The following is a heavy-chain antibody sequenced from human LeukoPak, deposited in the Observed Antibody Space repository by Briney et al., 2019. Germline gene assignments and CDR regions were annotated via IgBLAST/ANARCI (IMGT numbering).Heavy chain of an antibody. V-gene: IGHV4-39*01. D-gene: IGHD2-15*01. CDR3: LTAYSGRYFDL. J-gene: IGHJ2*01. CDR2: IYYSGST. CDR1: GGSISSRSYY. Sequence: SETLSLTCTVSGGSISSRSYYWGWIRQPPGKGLEWIATIYYSGSTYYNPSLKSRVTISVDTSKNQFSLKLSSVTAADTAMYYCLTAYSGRYFDLWGRGTLVTVSS.